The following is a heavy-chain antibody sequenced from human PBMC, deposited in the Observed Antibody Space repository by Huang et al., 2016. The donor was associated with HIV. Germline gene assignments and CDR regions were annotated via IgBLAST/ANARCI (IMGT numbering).Heavy chain of an antibody. CDR2: LSESGGDT. CDR3: ARDPKYHRIGYYRQRRGIDI. J-gene: IGHJ3*02. Sequence: QIQLMQSGPELKQPGASVKVSCKASGYTFTSYGITWVRQAPGQGPEWMGWLSESGGDTENAQKFQGSVTWTTDTSTNIAYMELRSLRSDDTAKYYCARDPKYHRIGYYRQRRGIDIWGQGTMVIVSS. D-gene: IGHD3-22*01. V-gene: IGHV1-18*01. CDR1: GYTFTSYG.